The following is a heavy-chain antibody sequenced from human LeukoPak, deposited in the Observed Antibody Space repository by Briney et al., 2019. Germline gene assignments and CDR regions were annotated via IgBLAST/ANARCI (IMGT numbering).Heavy chain of an antibody. CDR2: INISGST. CDR1: GGSISSDY. D-gene: IGHD6-13*01. CDR3: AREKSSWSGLDAFDI. J-gene: IGHJ3*02. V-gene: IGHV4-4*07. Sequence: NPSETLSLTCTVSGGSISSDYWSWIRQPAGKGLGWIGRINISGSTNYNPSLKSRVTMSVDTSKNQFSLKLSSVTAADTAVYYCAREKSSWSGLDAFDIWGQGTMVTVSS.